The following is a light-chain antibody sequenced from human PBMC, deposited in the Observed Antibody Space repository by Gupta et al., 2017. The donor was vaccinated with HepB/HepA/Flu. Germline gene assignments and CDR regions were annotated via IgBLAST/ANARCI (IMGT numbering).Light chain of an antibody. CDR3: SSFTTSSTWV. Sequence: QSXLTXXXXVSEXXXQSIXISXTGSSSDIGSDNYVSWYQQHPGKAPKLIIFDVTNRPSGLSDRFSGSKSGNTASLTISGLQAEDEADYYCSSFTTSSTWVFGGGTKLTVL. V-gene: IGLV2-14*01. CDR2: DVT. CDR1: SSDIGSDNY. J-gene: IGLJ3*02.